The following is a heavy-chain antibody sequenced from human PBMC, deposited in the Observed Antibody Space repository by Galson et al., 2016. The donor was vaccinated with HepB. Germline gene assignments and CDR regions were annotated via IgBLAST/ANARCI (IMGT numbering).Heavy chain of an antibody. V-gene: IGHV2-5*02. CDR3: AHLHYDFCSDFDSSGRFFFDY. CDR2: IYWDDDK. D-gene: IGHD3-3*01. CDR1: GFSLTTSGVG. Sequence: PALVKPTQTLTLTCTFSGFSLTTSGVGVGWIRQPPGKALEWLALIYWDDDKRYSPFLKSRLTITKDTSKDQVVLTMTNMDPVDTATYYCAHLHYDFCSDFDSSGRFFFDYWGQGTLVTVSS. J-gene: IGHJ4*02.